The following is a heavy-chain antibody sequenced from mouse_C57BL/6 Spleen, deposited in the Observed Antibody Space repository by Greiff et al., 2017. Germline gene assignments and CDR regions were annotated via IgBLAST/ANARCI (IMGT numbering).Heavy chain of an antibody. J-gene: IGHJ3*01. CDR3: ARSYYYGSSPAWFAY. Sequence: EVQLQQSGAELVKPGASVKLSCTASGFNIKDYYMHWVKQRTEQGLEWIGRIDPEDGETKYAPKFPGKATITADTSSNTAYLQLSSLTSEDTAVYYCARSYYYGSSPAWFAYWGQGTLVTVSA. CDR1: GFNIKDYY. V-gene: IGHV14-2*01. D-gene: IGHD1-1*01. CDR2: IDPEDGET.